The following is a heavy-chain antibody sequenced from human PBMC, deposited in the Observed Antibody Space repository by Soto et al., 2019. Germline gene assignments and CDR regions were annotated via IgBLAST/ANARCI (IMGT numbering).Heavy chain of an antibody. Sequence: TLSLTCSVSGGSISNGDYYWSWIRQPPGKGLEWIGHIYYSGSTYYNPSLESRVSISLDTSKNQLSLKLSSVTAADTAVYYCARDGYYYGSGSYYRGSDCWGQGTLVTVS. CDR1: GGSISNGDYY. CDR3: ARDGYYYGSGSYYRGSDC. D-gene: IGHD3-10*01. J-gene: IGHJ4*02. CDR2: IYYSGST. V-gene: IGHV4-30-4*01.